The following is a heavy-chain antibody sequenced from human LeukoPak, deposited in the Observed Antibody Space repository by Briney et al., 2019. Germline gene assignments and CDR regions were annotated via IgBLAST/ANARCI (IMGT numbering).Heavy chain of an antibody. J-gene: IGHJ4*02. CDR2: ISYDGSNK. CDR3: AKEQLELRYFDWLFLDY. D-gene: IGHD3-9*01. CDR1: GFTFSSYG. V-gene: IGHV3-30*18. Sequence: GGSLRLSCAASGFTFSSYGMHWVRQAPGKGLEWVAVISYDGSNKYYADSVKGRFTISRDNSKNTLYLQMNGLRAEDTAVYYCAKEQLELRYFDWLFLDYWGQGTLVTVSS.